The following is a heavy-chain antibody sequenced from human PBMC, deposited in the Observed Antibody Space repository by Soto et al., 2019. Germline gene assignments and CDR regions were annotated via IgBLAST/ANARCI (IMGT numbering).Heavy chain of an antibody. J-gene: IGHJ6*02. Sequence: QVQLVESGGGVVQPGRSLRLSCAASGFTFSGYAMHWVRQAPGKGLEWVAVISDDGSNKYYADSLRGRFTISRDNSKNTLYLEMHNLRTEDTAVFYCVRDSGGVVIVWSLDVWGQGTTVTVSS. V-gene: IGHV3-30*04. CDR3: VRDSGGVVIVWSLDV. CDR1: GFTFSGYA. D-gene: IGHD2-21*01. CDR2: ISDDGSNK.